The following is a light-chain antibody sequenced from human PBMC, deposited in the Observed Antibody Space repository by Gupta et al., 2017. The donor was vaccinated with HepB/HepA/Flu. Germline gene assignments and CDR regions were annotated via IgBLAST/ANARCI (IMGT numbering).Light chain of an antibody. CDR1: SSNIGTTT. V-gene: IGLV1-44*01. CDR2: TNN. J-gene: IGLJ3*02. CDR3: AAWDDSLSCPV. Sequence: QSVLYQAPSASGAPGHRVTIACSGNSSNIGTTTVNWYQRLPGTAPKLLIHTNNQRPSGVPDRFSGSKSGTSASLAISGLQSEDEADYYCAAWDDSLSCPVFGGGTKLTVL.